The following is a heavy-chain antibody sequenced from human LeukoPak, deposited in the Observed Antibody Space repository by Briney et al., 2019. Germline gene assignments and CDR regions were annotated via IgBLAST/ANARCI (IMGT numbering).Heavy chain of an antibody. J-gene: IGHJ4*02. V-gene: IGHV1-18*01. D-gene: IGHD6-13*01. CDR1: GYNFITYG. CDR3: ARDRIAAAVLGY. CDR2: INPYHGKT. Sequence: VASVKVSCKASGYNFITYGFSWVRQAPGQGLEWMGWINPYHGKTKYAQKFQGRVTMTTDTSTNTAHMELRSLTSDDTAVYFCARDRIAAAVLGYWGQGTLVTVSS.